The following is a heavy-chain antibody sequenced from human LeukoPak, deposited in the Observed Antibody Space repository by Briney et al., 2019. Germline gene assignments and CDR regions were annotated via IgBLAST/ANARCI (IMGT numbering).Heavy chain of an antibody. CDR3: AGTVSSSGWYGGWFDS. J-gene: IGHJ5*01. CDR2: TYYRSKWYN. D-gene: IGHD6-19*01. Sequence: SQTLSLTCAISGDSVSSNSAAWNWIRQSPSRGLEWLGRTYYRSKWYNDYAVSVKSRITINPDTSKNQFSLQLNSVTPEDTAVYYCAGTVSSSGWYGGWFDSWGQGTLVTVSS. CDR1: GDSVSSNSAA. V-gene: IGHV6-1*01.